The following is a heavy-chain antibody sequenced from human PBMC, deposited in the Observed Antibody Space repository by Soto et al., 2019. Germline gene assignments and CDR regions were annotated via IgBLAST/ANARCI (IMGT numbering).Heavy chain of an antibody. V-gene: IGHV3-7*01. Sequence: LRLSCGASGFSFSSYSISWVRQAPGKGLEWVANINHAGSEKYYVGSVKGRFTMYRDNDKNSAYLQMNSLRVDDTAVYYCARELVGTGWYFDLWGRGTLVTVSS. CDR3: ARELVGTGWYFDL. CDR1: GFSFSSYS. CDR2: INHAGSEK. J-gene: IGHJ2*01. D-gene: IGHD2-21*02.